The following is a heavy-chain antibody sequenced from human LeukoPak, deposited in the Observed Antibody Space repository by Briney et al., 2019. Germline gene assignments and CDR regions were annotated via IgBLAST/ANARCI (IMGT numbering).Heavy chain of an antibody. J-gene: IGHJ4*02. Sequence: GGSLRLSCAASGFTVSSNYMSWVRQAPGKGLEWVSVICSGGSTYYADSVKGRFTISRDNSKNTLYLQMNSLRAEDTAVYYCARQYSGSYFSGWGQGTLVTVSS. D-gene: IGHD1-26*01. CDR2: ICSGGST. CDR3: ARQYSGSYFSG. CDR1: GFTVSSNY. V-gene: IGHV3-53*01.